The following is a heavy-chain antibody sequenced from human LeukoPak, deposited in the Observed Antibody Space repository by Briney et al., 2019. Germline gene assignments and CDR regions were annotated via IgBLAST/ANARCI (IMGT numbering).Heavy chain of an antibody. CDR3: ARRGYTYGWGWFDP. D-gene: IGHD5-18*01. CDR1: GFTFSYAW. CDR2: INHSGST. J-gene: IGHJ5*02. Sequence: GSLRLSCAASGFTFSYAWMSWIRQPPGKGLEWIGEINHSGSTNYNPSLKSRVTISVDTSKNQFSLKLSSVTAADTAVYYCARRGYTYGWGWFDPWGQGTLVTVSS. V-gene: IGHV4-34*01.